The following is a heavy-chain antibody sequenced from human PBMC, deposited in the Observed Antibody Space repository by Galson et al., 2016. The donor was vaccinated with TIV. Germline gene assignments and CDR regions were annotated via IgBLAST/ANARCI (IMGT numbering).Heavy chain of an antibody. V-gene: IGHV3-9*01. CDR2: IGWNGGSI. Sequence: SLRLSCAASGFTFDDYAMHWVRRAPGKGLEWVSGIGWNGGSIGYADSVKGRFTISRDNAKNSLYLQMNSLRAEDAALYYCPRGSGDAPYYFYMDVWGEGTAVTVSS. D-gene: IGHD2-21*01. J-gene: IGHJ6*03. CDR3: PRGSGDAPYYFYMDV. CDR1: GFTFDDYA.